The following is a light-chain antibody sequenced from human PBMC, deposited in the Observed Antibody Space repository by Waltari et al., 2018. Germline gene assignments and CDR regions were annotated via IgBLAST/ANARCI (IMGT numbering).Light chain of an antibody. J-gene: IGKJ1*01. Sequence: EVVLTQSPGTLSFSPGERATLSCRASQHIRGAYLAWYQPRPGQAPSPLLYDSFIRATGIPDRFSGTGSGADFTLTILSLAPEDSAVYFCHQYDTSPQTFGQGTKVSIK. CDR1: QHIRGAY. CDR3: HQYDTSPQT. CDR2: DSF. V-gene: IGKV3-20*01.